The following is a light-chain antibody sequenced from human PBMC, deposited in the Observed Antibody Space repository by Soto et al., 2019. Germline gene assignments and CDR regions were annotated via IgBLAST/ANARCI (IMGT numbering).Light chain of an antibody. Sequence: AIRMTQSPSSLSASTGDRVTITCRASQGISSYLAWYQQKPGKAPKLLIYAASTLQSGVTSRFIGSGSGTDFTLTISCLQSEDFATYYYQQYYSYPRTFGQGTKVEIK. V-gene: IGKV1-8*01. CDR1: QGISSY. J-gene: IGKJ1*01. CDR2: AAS. CDR3: QQYYSYPRT.